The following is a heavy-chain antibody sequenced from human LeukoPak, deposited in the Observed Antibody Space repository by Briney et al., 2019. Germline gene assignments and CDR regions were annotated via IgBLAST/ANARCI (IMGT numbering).Heavy chain of an antibody. CDR2: IIPIFGTA. J-gene: IGHJ4*02. Sequence: GGSLRLSCAASGFTFSSYAISWVRQAPGQGLEWMGGIIPIFGTANYAQKFQGRVTITADESTSTAYMELSSLRSEDTAVYYCAAPAICSSTSCYYRRGRFDYWGQGTLVTVSS. V-gene: IGHV1-69*01. D-gene: IGHD2-2*01. CDR3: AAPAICSSTSCYYRRGRFDY. CDR1: GFTFSSYA.